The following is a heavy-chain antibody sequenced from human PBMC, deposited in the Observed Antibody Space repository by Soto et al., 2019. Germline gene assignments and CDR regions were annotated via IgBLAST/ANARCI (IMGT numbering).Heavy chain of an antibody. CDR3: ERVDATKIVVTTYYAMDV. D-gene: IGHD3-9*01. CDR1: GGSLSNYG. J-gene: IGHJ6*02. CDR2: IIPVFGTA. V-gene: IGHV1-69*12. Sequence: QVQLVQSGAEVKKPGSSVKVSCKASGGSLSNYGISWVRQAPGQGLEWMGGIIPVFGTANYAQKFQGRVTISADESKSIVYMDVTSLRSEDTAVYYCERVDATKIVVTTYYAMDVWGQGTTVTVSS.